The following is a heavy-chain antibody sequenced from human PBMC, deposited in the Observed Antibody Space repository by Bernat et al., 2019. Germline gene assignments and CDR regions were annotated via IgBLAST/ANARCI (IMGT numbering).Heavy chain of an antibody. D-gene: IGHD3-3*01. J-gene: IGHJ4*02. Sequence: QVQLVQSGAEVKKPGASVKVSCKASGYTFTSYYMHWVRQAPGQGLEWMGIINPSGGSTIYAQKFQGRVTMTRDTSTSTGYMELSSLRSEDTAVYYCARVADCWSGYYFPFFDYWGQGTLVTVSS. CDR1: GYTFTSYY. V-gene: IGHV1-46*01. CDR2: INPSGGST. CDR3: ARVADCWSGYYFPFFDY.